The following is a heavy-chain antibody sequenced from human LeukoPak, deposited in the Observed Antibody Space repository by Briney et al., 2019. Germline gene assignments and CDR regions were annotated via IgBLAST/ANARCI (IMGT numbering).Heavy chain of an antibody. CDR3: ARHGVLSRGSYYYDY. D-gene: IGHD1-26*01. CDR2: INHSGST. CDR1: GGSFSGYY. Sequence: SETLSLTCAVYGGSFSGYYWGWIRQPPGKGLEWIGEINHSGSTNYNPSLKSRVTISVDTSKNQFSLKLSSVTAADTAVYYCARHGVLSRGSYYYDYWGQGTLVTVSS. V-gene: IGHV4-34*01. J-gene: IGHJ4*02.